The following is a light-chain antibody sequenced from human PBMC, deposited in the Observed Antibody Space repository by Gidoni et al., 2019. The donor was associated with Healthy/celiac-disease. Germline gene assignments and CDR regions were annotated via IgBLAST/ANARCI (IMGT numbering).Light chain of an antibody. Sequence: QSALTQPASVSGSPGQSITISCTGTSSDVGCYNYVSWYQQHPGKAPKLMIYDVSNRPSGVSNRFSGSKSGNTASLTISGLQAEDEADYYCSSYTRSSTLDVVFGGGTKLTVL. CDR3: SSYTRSSTLDVV. CDR2: DVS. V-gene: IGLV2-14*01. J-gene: IGLJ2*01. CDR1: SSDVGCYNY.